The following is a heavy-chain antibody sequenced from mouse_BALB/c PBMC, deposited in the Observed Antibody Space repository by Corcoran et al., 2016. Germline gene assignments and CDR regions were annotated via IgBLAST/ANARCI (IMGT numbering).Heavy chain of an antibody. Sequence: EGQLQQSGPERVKPGASGKISCTASGYSFTGYYMHWVKQSHVKSHEWIGRINPYNGSTSYNQNFMDKASLTVDKSSSTAYMELHSLTSEDSAVYYCARSDAGTGFDYWGQGTTLTVSS. CDR3: ARSDAGTGFDY. CDR1: GYSFTGYY. J-gene: IGHJ2*01. D-gene: IGHD4-1*01. CDR2: INPYNGST. V-gene: IGHV1-26*01.